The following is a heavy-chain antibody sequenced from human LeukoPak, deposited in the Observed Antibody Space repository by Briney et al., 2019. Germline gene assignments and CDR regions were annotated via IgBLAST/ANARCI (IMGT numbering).Heavy chain of an antibody. CDR1: GFTVSSNY. J-gene: IGHJ4*02. CDR3: ARDGAYDILTGSTYCFDY. CDR2: IYSGGST. V-gene: IGHV3-53*01. D-gene: IGHD3-9*01. Sequence: GGSLRLSCAASGFTVSSNYMSWVRQAPGKGLEWVSVIYSGGSTYYADSVKGRFTISRDNSKNTLYLQMNSLRAEDTAVYYCARDGAYDILTGSTYCFDYWGQGTLVTVSS.